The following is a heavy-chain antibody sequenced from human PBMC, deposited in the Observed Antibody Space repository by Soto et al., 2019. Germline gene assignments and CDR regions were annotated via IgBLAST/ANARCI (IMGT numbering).Heavy chain of an antibody. D-gene: IGHD3-10*01. CDR2: INPNSGNI. Sequence: AXVXVSCTASGNTFXIYDINWVRQATGHGLEWMGCINPNSGNIGYAQKFQGRVTMTRDTAIRTAYMEVSRLRSDDTAVYYCARGRASGSYYLLDYWGQGTLVTVSS. CDR3: ARGRASGSYYLLDY. V-gene: IGHV1-8*01. J-gene: IGHJ4*02. CDR1: GNTFXIYD.